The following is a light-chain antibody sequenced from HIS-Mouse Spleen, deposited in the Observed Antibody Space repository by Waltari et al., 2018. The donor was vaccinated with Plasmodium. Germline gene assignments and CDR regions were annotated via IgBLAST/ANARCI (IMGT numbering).Light chain of an antibody. Sequence: SYELTQPPSVSVSPGQTASITCSGDKLGDKYACWYQQKPGQSPVLVIYQDTKRPSGTPGRFSGPNSGNTATLTISGTQAMDEADYYCQAWDSSTNWVFGGGTKLTVL. CDR3: QAWDSSTNWV. J-gene: IGLJ3*02. CDR1: KLGDKY. CDR2: QDT. V-gene: IGLV3-1*01.